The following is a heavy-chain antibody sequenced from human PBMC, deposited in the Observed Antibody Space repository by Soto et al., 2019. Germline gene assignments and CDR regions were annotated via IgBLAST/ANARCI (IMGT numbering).Heavy chain of an antibody. V-gene: IGHV4-34*01. J-gene: IGHJ6*03. D-gene: IGHD2-2*01. CDR1: GGSFSGYY. CDR2: INHSGST. CDR3: ARVRRGSTPYYYYYYMDV. Sequence: SETLSLTCAVYGGSFSGYYWSWIRQPPGKGLEWIGEINHSGSTNYNPSLKSRVTISVDTSKNQFSLKLSSVTAADTAVYYCARVRRGSTPYYYYYYMDVWGKGTTVTSP.